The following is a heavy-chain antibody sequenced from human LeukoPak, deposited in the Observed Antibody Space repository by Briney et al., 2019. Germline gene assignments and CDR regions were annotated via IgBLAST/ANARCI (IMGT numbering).Heavy chain of an antibody. J-gene: IGHJ4*02. V-gene: IGHV3-33*01. CDR2: IWYDGSNK. CDR1: GFAFSSYG. Sequence: SGRSLRLSCAASGFAFSSYGMHWVRQAPGKGLEWVAVIWYDGSNKYYADSVKGRFTISRDNSKNTLYLQMNSLRAEDTAVYYCARAKVLRYFDWLSPPDYWGQGTLVTVSS. D-gene: IGHD3-9*01. CDR3: ARAKVLRYFDWLSPPDY.